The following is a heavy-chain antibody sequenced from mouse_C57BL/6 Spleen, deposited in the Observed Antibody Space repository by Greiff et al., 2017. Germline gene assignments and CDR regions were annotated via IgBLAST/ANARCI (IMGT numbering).Heavy chain of an antibody. CDR2: IHPNSGST. CDR3: ARWASKGYFDY. CDR1: GYTFTSYW. J-gene: IGHJ2*01. Sequence: VQLQQPGAELVKPGASVKLSCKASGYTFTSYWMHWVKQRPGQGLEWIGMIHPNSGSTNYNEKFKSKATLTVDKSSSTAYMQLSSLTSEDSAVYYCARWASKGYFDYWGQGTTLTVSS. V-gene: IGHV1-64*01. D-gene: IGHD2-10*02.